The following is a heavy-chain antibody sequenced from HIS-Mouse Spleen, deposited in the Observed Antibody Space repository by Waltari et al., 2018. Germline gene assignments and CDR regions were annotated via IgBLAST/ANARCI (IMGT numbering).Heavy chain of an antibody. D-gene: IGHD1-26*01. CDR1: GFTFSSYG. Sequence: QVQLVESGGGVVQPGRSLRLSCAASGFTFSSYGMHWVRQAPGTGLGWLAVISYDGSNKYYADSVKGLFTISRDNSKNTLYLQMNSLRAEDTAVYYCAKDRGSQFDYWGQGTLVTVSS. CDR3: AKDRGSQFDY. J-gene: IGHJ4*02. V-gene: IGHV3-30*18. CDR2: ISYDGSNK.